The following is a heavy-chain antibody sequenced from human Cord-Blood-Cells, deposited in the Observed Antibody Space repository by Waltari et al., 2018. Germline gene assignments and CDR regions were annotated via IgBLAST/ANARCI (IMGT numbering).Heavy chain of an antibody. V-gene: IGHV4-34*01. J-gene: IGHJ6*02. CDR2: INYSGST. CDR1: GGSFSGYF. D-gene: IGHD2-2*01. CDR3: ARHCSSTSCPRYYYYGMDV. Sequence: QVQLQQWGAGLLKPSETLSLNCAVYGGSFSGYFWAWVRQPPGKGLGWIGEINYSGSTNYNPSLKSRVTISVDTSKNQFSLKLSSVTAADTAVYYCARHCSSTSCPRYYYYGMDVWGQGTTVTVSS.